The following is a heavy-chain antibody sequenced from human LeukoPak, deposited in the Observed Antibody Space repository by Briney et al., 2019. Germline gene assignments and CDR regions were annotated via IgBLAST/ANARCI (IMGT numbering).Heavy chain of an antibody. Sequence: GESLKISCKGSGYSFTSYWIGWVRQMPGKGLEWMGIIYPRDSDTRYSPSFQGQVTISADKSISTAYLQWSSLKASDTAMYYCARRLEQQLVRRNEYHYYYGMDVWGQGTTVTVSS. J-gene: IGHJ6*02. D-gene: IGHD6-13*01. CDR1: GYSFTSYW. CDR2: IYPRDSDT. CDR3: ARRLEQQLVRRNEYHYYYGMDV. V-gene: IGHV5-51*01.